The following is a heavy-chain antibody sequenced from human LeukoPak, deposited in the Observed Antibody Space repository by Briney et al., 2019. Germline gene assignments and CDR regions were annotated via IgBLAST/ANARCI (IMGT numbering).Heavy chain of an antibody. CDR2: IYYSGST. V-gene: IGHV4-61*01. CDR1: GGSISSSSYY. CDR3: ARGDRAAGLRNYYYYMDV. Sequence: SETLSLTCTVSGGSISSSSYYWSWIRQPPGKGLEWIGYIYYSGSTNYNPSLKSRVTISVDTSKNQFSLKLSSVTAADTAVYYCARGDRAAGLRNYYYYMDVWGKGTTVTVSS. D-gene: IGHD6-13*01. J-gene: IGHJ6*03.